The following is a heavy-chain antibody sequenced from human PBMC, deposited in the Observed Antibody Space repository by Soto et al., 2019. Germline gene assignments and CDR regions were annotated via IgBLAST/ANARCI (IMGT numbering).Heavy chain of an antibody. CDR1: GGTFSSYA. V-gene: IGHV1-69*06. J-gene: IGHJ6*02. D-gene: IGHD6-13*01. Sequence: ASVKVSCKASGGTFSSYAISWVRQAPGQGLEWMGGIIPIFGTANYAQKFQGRVTITADKSTSTAYMELSSLRSEDTAVYYCARGRIAAPYYYYYGMDVWGQGTTVTVSS. CDR3: ARGRIAAPYYYYYGMDV. CDR2: IIPIFGTA.